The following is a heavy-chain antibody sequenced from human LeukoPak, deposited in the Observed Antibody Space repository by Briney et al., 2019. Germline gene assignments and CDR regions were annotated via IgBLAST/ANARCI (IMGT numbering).Heavy chain of an antibody. Sequence: GASVKVSCKASGYTFTSYGINWVRQATGQGLEWMGWMNPNSGNTGYAQKFQGRVTMTRNTSISTAYMELSSLRSEDTAVYYCATARTYDSSGYLYYFDYWGQGTLVTVSS. D-gene: IGHD3-22*01. J-gene: IGHJ4*02. V-gene: IGHV1-8*02. CDR1: GYTFTSYG. CDR3: ATARTYDSSGYLYYFDY. CDR2: MNPNSGNT.